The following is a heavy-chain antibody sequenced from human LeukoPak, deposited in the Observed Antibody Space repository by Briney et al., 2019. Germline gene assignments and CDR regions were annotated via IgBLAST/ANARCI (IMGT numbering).Heavy chain of an antibody. J-gene: IGHJ4*02. Sequence: PGRSLRLSCAASGFTFSSYGIHWVRQAPGKGLEWVSSISSSSSYIYYADSVKGRFTISRDNAKNSLYLQMNSLRAEDTAVYYCARVGYCSSTSCPFDYWGQGTLVTVSS. D-gene: IGHD2-2*01. V-gene: IGHV3-21*01. CDR3: ARVGYCSSTSCPFDY. CDR2: ISSSSSYI. CDR1: GFTFSSYG.